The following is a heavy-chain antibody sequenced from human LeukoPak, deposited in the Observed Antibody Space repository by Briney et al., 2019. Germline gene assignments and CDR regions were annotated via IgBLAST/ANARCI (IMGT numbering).Heavy chain of an antibody. CDR1: GGSISSYY. D-gene: IGHD6-13*01. V-gene: IGHV4-59*12. J-gene: IGHJ4*02. CDR2: IYYSGST. Sequence: PSETLSLTCTVSGGSISSYYWSWIRQPPGKGLEWIGYIYYSGSTNYNPSLKSRVTIPVDPSKNQFSLKLSSVTAADTAVYYCARVPGSWFLFDYWGQGTQVTVSS. CDR3: ARVPGSWFLFDY.